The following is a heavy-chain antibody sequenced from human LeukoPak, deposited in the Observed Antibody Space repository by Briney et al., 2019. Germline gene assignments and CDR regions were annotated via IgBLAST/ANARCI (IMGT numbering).Heavy chain of an antibody. CDR3: ARVDTAMVTYYFDY. Sequence: PGGSLRLSCAASGFTFSSYAMHWVRQAPGKGLEWVAVISYDGSNKYYADSVKGRFTISRDNSKNTLYLQMNSLRAEDTAVYYCARVDTAMVTYYFDYWGQGTLVTVSS. CDR1: GFTFSSYA. V-gene: IGHV3-30*04. CDR2: ISYDGSNK. D-gene: IGHD5-18*01. J-gene: IGHJ4*02.